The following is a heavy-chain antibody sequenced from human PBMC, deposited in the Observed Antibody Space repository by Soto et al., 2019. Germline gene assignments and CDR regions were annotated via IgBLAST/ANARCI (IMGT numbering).Heavy chain of an antibody. J-gene: IGHJ3*01. Sequence: QVRLVQSGAEMEKPGSSVKVSCKPSGTTFKSYPINWVRQAPGQGLKWMGGFIPVFGTTNLAQEFQGRVTITADKPTGAVYLELISLRSDDTAVYYCATTDPYDSSAFHDGFDVWGQGTTVTVSS. CDR1: GTTFKSYP. CDR3: ATTDPYDSSAFHDGFDV. CDR2: FIPVFGTT. V-gene: IGHV1-69*06. D-gene: IGHD3-22*01.